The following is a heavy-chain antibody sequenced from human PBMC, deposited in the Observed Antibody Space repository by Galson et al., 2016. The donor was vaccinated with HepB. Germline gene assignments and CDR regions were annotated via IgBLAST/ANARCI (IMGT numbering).Heavy chain of an antibody. CDR1: GFTFSSYA. D-gene: IGHD3-10*01. CDR3: ARDGRGAYSSSDWFDS. CDR2: ISGSGGST. V-gene: IGHV3-23*01. J-gene: IGHJ5*01. Sequence: SLRLSCAASGFTFSSYAMNWVRQAPGKGLEWVSVISGSGGSTDYAESVKGRFTISRDNSRNTLYLEMTTLRAEDTAVYYCARDGRGAYSSSDWFDSWGQGTLVTVSS.